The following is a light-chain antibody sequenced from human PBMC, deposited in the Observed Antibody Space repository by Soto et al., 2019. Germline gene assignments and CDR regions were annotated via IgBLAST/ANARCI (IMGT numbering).Light chain of an antibody. Sequence: EIVLTQSPGTLSLSPGERATLSCRASQSVSSNYLAWYQFKVGLAPRLLIYGASNRPTGIPDRFSGSGSGTDFTLTISRLEPEDSAVYFCQQYGGSPIFTFGPGTKLDIK. CDR2: GAS. V-gene: IGKV3-20*01. CDR3: QQYGGSPIFT. CDR1: QSVSSNY. J-gene: IGKJ3*01.